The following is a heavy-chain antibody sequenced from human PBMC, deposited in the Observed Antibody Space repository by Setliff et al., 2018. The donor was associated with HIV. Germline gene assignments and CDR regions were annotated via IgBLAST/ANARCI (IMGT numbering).Heavy chain of an antibody. D-gene: IGHD3-22*01. Sequence: SVKVSCKASGGTFSSYAISWVRQAPGQGLEWMGGIIPILGIANYAQKFQGRVTITADESTSTAYMELSSLRSEDTAVYYCARGLGDSSGHSYLDFHHWGQGTLVTVSS. CDR1: GGTFSSYA. CDR3: ARGLGDSSGHSYLDFHH. J-gene: IGHJ1*01. V-gene: IGHV1-69*10. CDR2: IIPILGIA.